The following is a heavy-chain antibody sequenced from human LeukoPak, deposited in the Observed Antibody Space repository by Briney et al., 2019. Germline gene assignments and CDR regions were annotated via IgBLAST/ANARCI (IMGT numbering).Heavy chain of an antibody. V-gene: IGHV4-38-2*02. Sequence: SETLSLTCTVSGYSISSGYYWGWIRQPPGKGLEWIGSIYHSGSTYYNPSLKSRVTISVDKSKNQFSLKLSSVTAADTAVYYCARDGREYSYGSDYWGQGTLVTVSS. D-gene: IGHD5-18*01. J-gene: IGHJ4*02. CDR1: GYSISSGYY. CDR3: ARDGREYSYGSDY. CDR2: IYHSGST.